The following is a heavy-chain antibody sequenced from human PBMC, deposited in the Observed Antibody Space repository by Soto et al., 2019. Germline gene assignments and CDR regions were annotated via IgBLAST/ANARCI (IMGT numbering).Heavy chain of an antibody. CDR2: IYYSGST. J-gene: IGHJ5*02. Sequence: QVQLQESGPGLVKPSQTLSLTCTVSGGSISSGGYYWSWIRQHPGKGLEWIGYIYYSGSTYYNPSLKSRVTISVDTSKNQFSLKLSSVTAADTAVYYCARSHKLYYYDSSGYLNWFDPWGQGTLVTVSS. V-gene: IGHV4-31*03. CDR3: ARSHKLYYYDSSGYLNWFDP. D-gene: IGHD3-22*01. CDR1: GGSISSGGYY.